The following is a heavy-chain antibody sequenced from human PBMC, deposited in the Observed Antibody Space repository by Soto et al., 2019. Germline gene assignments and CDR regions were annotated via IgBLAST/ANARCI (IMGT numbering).Heavy chain of an antibody. V-gene: IGHV4-39*01. Sequence: SETLSLTCTVSGDSIGTTHSYWAWIRQSPGKGLEWLGNIHYSGSTYYMPSLRSRVTLSVDTSKNQFSLRLTSVTAEDTAVYYCARHEGNGNVWPLDYWGQGILVT. CDR1: GDSIGTTHSY. CDR2: IHYSGST. CDR3: ARHEGNGNVWPLDY. D-gene: IGHD2-8*01. J-gene: IGHJ4*02.